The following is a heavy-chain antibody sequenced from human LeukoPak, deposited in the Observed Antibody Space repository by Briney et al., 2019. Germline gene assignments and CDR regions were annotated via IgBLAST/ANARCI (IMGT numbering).Heavy chain of an antibody. CDR3: ARDVAVAGTSAFDI. V-gene: IGHV4-39*01. D-gene: IGHD6-19*01. J-gene: IGHJ3*02. CDR2: IYYSGST. Sequence: PSETLSLTCTVSGGSISSSSYYWGWIRQPPGKGLEWIGSIYYSGSTYYNPSLKSRVTISVDTSKNQFSLKLSSVTAADTAVYYCARDVAVAGTSAFDIWGQGTMVTVSS. CDR1: GGSISSSSYY.